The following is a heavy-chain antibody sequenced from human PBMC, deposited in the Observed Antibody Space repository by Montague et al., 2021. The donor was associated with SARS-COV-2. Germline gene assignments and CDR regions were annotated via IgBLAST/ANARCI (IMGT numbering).Heavy chain of an antibody. D-gene: IGHD4-23*01. CDR2: IFYSGST. CDR1: GDSVNRNY. Sequence: SETLSLTCSVSGDSVNRNYWSWVRQPPGKGLEWLGYIFYSGSTYNPSLNSRVTMSLDTLKNHFSLHLISVTAADTAVYYCSKASRGYGGDFDSWGQGTLVIFSS. CDR3: SKASRGYGGDFDS. J-gene: IGHJ4*02. V-gene: IGHV4-59*02.